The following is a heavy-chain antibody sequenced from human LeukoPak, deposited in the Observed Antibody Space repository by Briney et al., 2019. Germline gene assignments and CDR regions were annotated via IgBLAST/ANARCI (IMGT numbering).Heavy chain of an antibody. J-gene: IGHJ4*02. CDR2: ISGRGTTI. CDR3: ARDLITTITFDS. V-gene: IGHV3-48*01. Sequence: GGSLRLSCAVSGFPFSSYSMNWVRQSPGTGLEWVSYISGRGTTIFYADSVKGRFTISRDNAKSSLYLQMNSLRAEDTAVYYCARDLITTITFDSWGQGTLVTVSS. D-gene: IGHD4-11*01. CDR1: GFPFSSYS.